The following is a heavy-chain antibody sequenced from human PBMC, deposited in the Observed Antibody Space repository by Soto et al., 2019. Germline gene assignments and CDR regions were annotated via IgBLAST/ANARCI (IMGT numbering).Heavy chain of an antibody. V-gene: IGHV5-51*01. CDR3: ARYHYSLAVAGTANYYYGMDG. Sequence: VESLTISCKGSGYSFTSYWLVWVLQMPGKGLECMRIIYPGDSYTRYSPSFQGQVTISTDKSISTAYLQWSSLKASDTAMYYCARYHYSLAVAGTANYYYGMDGWGQGTTVTVSS. J-gene: IGHJ6*02. CDR2: IYPGDSYT. CDR1: GYSFTSYW. D-gene: IGHD6-19*01.